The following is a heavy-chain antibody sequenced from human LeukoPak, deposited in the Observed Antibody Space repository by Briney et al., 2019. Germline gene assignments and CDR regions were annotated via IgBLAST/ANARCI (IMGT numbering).Heavy chain of an antibody. J-gene: IGHJ2*01. V-gene: IGHV3-64D*06. D-gene: IGHD3-10*01. Sequence: GGSLRLSCSASGFAFSSYAMHWVRQAPGKGLEYVPAITSSGGSTYHTDSVRGRFTISRDNSKNTLYLQMSSLRAEDTAVYYCVKVVGSGNSQWYFDLWGRGTLVTVSS. CDR3: VKVVGSGNSQWYFDL. CDR1: GFAFSSYA. CDR2: ITSSGGST.